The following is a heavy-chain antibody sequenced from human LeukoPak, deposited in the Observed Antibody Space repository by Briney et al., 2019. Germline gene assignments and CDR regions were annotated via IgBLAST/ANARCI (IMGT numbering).Heavy chain of an antibody. J-gene: IGHJ4*02. CDR3: GRALSIGRPYDY. CDR1: GYTFTTYN. D-gene: IGHD2/OR15-2a*01. Sequence: ASVTVSCTASGYTFTTYNIHWVRQAPGQRLEWMGWINAGNGNTKYSQNFQGRVTITRDTSATTAYMELSSLRSEDTAVYYCGRALSIGRPYDYWGQGTLVTVSS. CDR2: INAGNGNT. V-gene: IGHV1-3*01.